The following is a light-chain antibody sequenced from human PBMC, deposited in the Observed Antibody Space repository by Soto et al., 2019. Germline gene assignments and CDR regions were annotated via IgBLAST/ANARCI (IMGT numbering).Light chain of an antibody. CDR2: KAS. Sequence: DNQMTQSPSTPSSFVGDKSTIPCRASQSISSWLAWYQQKPGKAPKLLIYKASSLESGVPSRFSGSGSGTEFTLTISSLQPDDFATYYCQQYNSYSRTFGQGTKVDIK. J-gene: IGKJ1*01. CDR3: QQYNSYSRT. CDR1: QSISSW. V-gene: IGKV1-5*03.